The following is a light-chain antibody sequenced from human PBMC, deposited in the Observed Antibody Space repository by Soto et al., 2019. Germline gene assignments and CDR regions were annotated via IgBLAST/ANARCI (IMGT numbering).Light chain of an antibody. CDR1: SSDLGAYNY. J-gene: IGLJ2*01. CDR3: SSYTSSSTLV. CDR2: EVS. V-gene: IGLV2-14*01. Sequence: QSVLTQPASVSGSLGQSITISCAGISSDLGAYNYVSWYQQHPGKAPKLMIYEVSNRPSGVSNRFSGSKSGNTASLTISGLQAEDEADYYCSSYTSSSTLVFGGGTKLTVL.